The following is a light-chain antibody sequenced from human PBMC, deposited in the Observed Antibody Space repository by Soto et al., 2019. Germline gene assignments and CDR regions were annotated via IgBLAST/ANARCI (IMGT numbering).Light chain of an antibody. CDR3: QQYGSSPFT. J-gene: IGKJ2*01. CDR2: GAS. V-gene: IGKV3-20*01. Sequence: EIVLTQSPGTLSLSPGERATLSCRASQSVSSSYLAWYQQKPGQAQMLLIYGASSRATGIPDRFSGSGSGTDFPLTISRLEPEDFAVYYCQQYGSSPFTFGQGTKLEIK. CDR1: QSVSSSY.